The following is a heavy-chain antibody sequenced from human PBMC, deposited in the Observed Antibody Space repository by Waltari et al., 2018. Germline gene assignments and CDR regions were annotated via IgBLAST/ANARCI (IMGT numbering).Heavy chain of an antibody. D-gene: IGHD3-3*02. V-gene: IGHV3-48*01. CDR1: GFTFSSYS. J-gene: IGHJ2*01. CDR3: ARGFSITGWYFDL. Sequence: EVQLVESGGGLVQPGGSLRLSCAASGFTFSSYSMNWVRQAPGKGLEWVSYISSSSSTIYYADSVKGRFTIARDNAKNSLYLQMNSLRAEDTAVYYCARGFSITGWYFDLWGRGTLVTVSS. CDR2: ISSSSSTI.